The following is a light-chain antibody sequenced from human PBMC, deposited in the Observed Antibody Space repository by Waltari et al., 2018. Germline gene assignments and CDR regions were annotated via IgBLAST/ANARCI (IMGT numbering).Light chain of an antibody. CDR2: RDN. CDR3: SAWDHSLKTYI. Sequence: QAGLTLPPSLSHALRQTANLPCPGNSQVVGNEGALWLQQHQGHPPKLLSYRDNRRPSGISERFSASRSGNTASLTITELQPEDEADYYCSAWDHSLKTYIFGTGTKVTVL. V-gene: IGLV10-54*02. CDR1: SQVVGNEG. J-gene: IGLJ1*01.